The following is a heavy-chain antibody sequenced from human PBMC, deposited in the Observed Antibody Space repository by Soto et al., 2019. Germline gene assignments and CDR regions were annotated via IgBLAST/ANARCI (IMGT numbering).Heavy chain of an antibody. V-gene: IGHV3-23*01. CDR1: RFSLNTYG. D-gene: IGHD6-13*01. CDR2: ITYTGVST. J-gene: IGHJ4*02. Sequence: PGGSLRLSCTTSRFSLNTYGMSWVRQAPGKGLEWVSSITYTGVSTYYADSVKGRFTISRDNSKDTLYLQMNSLRAEDTAIYYCAKASVWYPYFDSWGQGTLVTVSS. CDR3: AKASVWYPYFDS.